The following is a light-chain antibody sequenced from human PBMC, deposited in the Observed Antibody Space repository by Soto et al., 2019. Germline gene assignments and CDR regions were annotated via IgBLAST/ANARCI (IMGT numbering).Light chain of an antibody. Sequence: IVMTQSPATLSVSPGERATLFCRASQSVSSNLAWYRQRPGQAPRLLIFGAYTRATGIPARFSGSGSGTEFTLTISGLQSEDFAVYYCQQYNNWPPWTFGQGTKVDIK. CDR2: GAY. CDR3: QQYNNWPPWT. CDR1: QSVSSN. V-gene: IGKV3D-15*01. J-gene: IGKJ1*01.